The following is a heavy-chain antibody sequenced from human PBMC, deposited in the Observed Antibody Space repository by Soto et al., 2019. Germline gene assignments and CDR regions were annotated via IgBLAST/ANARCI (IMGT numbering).Heavy chain of an antibody. CDR2: INPGDSES. CDR3: ARHRHPRGTVGATSPLDP. J-gene: IGHJ5*02. CDR1: GYSFSNYW. Sequence: GESLKISCKASGYSFSNYWIGWVRQMPGKGLEWMAIINPGDSESRYSPSFQGRFTISRDKSNNTLYLQMRRVRAEDTAVYFCARHRHPRGTVGATSPLDPWGQGTQVTVSS. V-gene: IGHV5-51*01. D-gene: IGHD1-26*01.